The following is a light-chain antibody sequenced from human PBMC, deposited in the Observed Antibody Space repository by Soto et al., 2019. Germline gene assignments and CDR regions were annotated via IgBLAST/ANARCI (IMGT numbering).Light chain of an antibody. CDR1: SSDVGAYNY. CDR2: GVN. Sequence: QSVLTQPASVSGSPGQSIAISCTGTSSDVGAYNYFSWYQQHPGQAPKLIIYGVNNRPSGVSNRFSGSKSGNTASLTISGLQAEDEADYYCSSYTTSSTPVFGTGTKVTVL. J-gene: IGLJ1*01. V-gene: IGLV2-14*01. CDR3: SSYTTSSTPV.